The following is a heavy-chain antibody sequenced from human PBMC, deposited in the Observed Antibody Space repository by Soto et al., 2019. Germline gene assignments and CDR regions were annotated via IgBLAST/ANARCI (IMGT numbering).Heavy chain of an antibody. CDR3: ARHGSSGWYDQSDY. D-gene: IGHD6-19*01. CDR1: GYSFTSHW. V-gene: IGHV5-51*01. Sequence: PGESLKISCEVSGYSFTSHWIGWVRQMPGKGLEWVGIIFPSDSDTRYSPSFEGQVTISVDTSATTTYLQWSSLKASDSAIYYCARHGSSGWYDQSDYWGQGTRVTVSS. CDR2: IFPSDSDT. J-gene: IGHJ4*02.